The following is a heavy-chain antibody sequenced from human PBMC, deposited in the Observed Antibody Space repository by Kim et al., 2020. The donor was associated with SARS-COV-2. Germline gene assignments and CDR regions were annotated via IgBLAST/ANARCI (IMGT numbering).Heavy chain of an antibody. Sequence: GGSLRLSCAASGFTFSSYGMHWVRQAPGKGLEWVAVISYDGSNKYYADSVKGRFTISRDNSKNTLYLQMNSLRAEDTAVYYCAKSGADCSSTSCYTDFD. J-gene: IGHJ4*01. CDR2: ISYDGSNK. CDR3: AKSGADCSSTSCYTDFD. D-gene: IGHD2-2*02. CDR1: GFTFSSYG. V-gene: IGHV3-30*18.